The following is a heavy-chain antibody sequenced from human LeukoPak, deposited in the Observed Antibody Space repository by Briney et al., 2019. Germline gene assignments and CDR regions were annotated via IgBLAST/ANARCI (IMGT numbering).Heavy chain of an antibody. J-gene: IGHJ3*02. CDR1: GYTFTSYY. Sequence: ASVKVSCKASGYTFTSYYMHWMRQAPGQGLEWMGIINPSGGSPSYAQKFQGRVTMTRDTSTSTVYMELRSLRSEDAAAYYCARGLYCSGGSCYREAFDIWGQGTMVTVSS. CDR2: INPSGGSP. V-gene: IGHV1-46*01. CDR3: ARGLYCSGGSCYREAFDI. D-gene: IGHD2-15*01.